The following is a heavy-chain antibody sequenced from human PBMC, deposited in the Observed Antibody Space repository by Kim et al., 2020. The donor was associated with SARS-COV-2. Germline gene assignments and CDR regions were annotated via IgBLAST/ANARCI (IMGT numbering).Heavy chain of an antibody. Sequence: GGSLRLSCTSSGFTFGDYAMSWFRQAPGKELEWVSFIRSKAYGGTTEYAASVKGRFTISRDDSKSIAYLQMNSLKTEDTAVYYCTRAGGSYLYYDYAMDVCGQGTTVTVSS. CDR1: GFTFGDYA. CDR2: IRSKAYGGTT. D-gene: IGHD1-26*01. J-gene: IGHJ6*02. CDR3: TRAGGSYLYYDYAMDV. V-gene: IGHV3-49*03.